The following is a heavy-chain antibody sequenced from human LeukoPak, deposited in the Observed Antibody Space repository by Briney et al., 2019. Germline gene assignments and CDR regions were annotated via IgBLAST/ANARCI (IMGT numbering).Heavy chain of an antibody. D-gene: IGHD3-10*01. CDR2: ISSSGSTI. Sequence: GESLKISCAASGFTFSDYYMSWIRQAPGKGLEWVSYISSSGSTIYYADSVKGRFTISRDNAKNSLYLQMNSLRAEDTAVYYCARDGWFGEFVDYWGQGTLVTVSS. J-gene: IGHJ4*02. V-gene: IGHV3-11*04. CDR1: GFTFSDYY. CDR3: ARDGWFGEFVDY.